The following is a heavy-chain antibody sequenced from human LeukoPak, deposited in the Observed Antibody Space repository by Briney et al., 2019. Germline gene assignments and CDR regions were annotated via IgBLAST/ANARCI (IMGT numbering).Heavy chain of an antibody. V-gene: IGHV4-38-2*02. Sequence: SETLSLTCTVSGYSISSGYYWGWIRQPPGKGLEWIGSIYHSGSTYYNPSLKSRVTISVDTSKNQFSLKLSSVTAADTAVYYCARGVPVHGYYVYSEQSDYWGQGTLVTAS. CDR2: IYHSGST. J-gene: IGHJ4*02. CDR1: GYSISSGYY. CDR3: ARGVPVHGYYVYSEQSDY. D-gene: IGHD4-17*01.